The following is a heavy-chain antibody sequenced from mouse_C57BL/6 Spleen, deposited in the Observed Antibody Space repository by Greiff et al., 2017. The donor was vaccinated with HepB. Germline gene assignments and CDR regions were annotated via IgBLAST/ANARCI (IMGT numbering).Heavy chain of an antibody. J-gene: IGHJ4*01. CDR2: INPSTGGT. CDR3: ARGYYYGSSHGGAMDY. D-gene: IGHD1-1*01. CDR1: GYSFTGYY. V-gene: IGHV1-43*01. Sequence: VHVKQSGPELVKPGASVKISCKASGYSFTGYYMHWVKQSSEKSLEWIGEINPSTGGTSYNQKFKGKATLTVDKSSSTAYMQRKSLTSEDSAVYYCARGYYYGSSHGGAMDYWGQGTSVTVSS.